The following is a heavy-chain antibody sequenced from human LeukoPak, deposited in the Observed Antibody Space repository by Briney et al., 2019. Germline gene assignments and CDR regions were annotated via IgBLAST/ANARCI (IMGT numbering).Heavy chain of an antibody. CDR2: MSYDGTKE. Sequence: GGSLRLSCAASGFTFSRFAMHWVRQAPGKGLEWVAVMSYDGTKENYADSVKGRFTISRDNSKSTLYLQMSSLTTEDTAVYYCSRDGDVVGKSFDYWGQGTLVTVSS. V-gene: IGHV3-30*15. CDR3: SRDGDVVGKSFDY. D-gene: IGHD2-21*01. J-gene: IGHJ4*02. CDR1: GFTFSRFA.